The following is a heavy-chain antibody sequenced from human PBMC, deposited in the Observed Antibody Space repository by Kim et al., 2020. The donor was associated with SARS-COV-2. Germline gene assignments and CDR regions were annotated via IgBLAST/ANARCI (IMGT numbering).Heavy chain of an antibody. D-gene: IGHD2-2*01. J-gene: IGHJ6*01. CDR3: AKDFGHCSSSVCYPPYG. CDR2: ISDSGDNT. Sequence: GGSLRLSCAASGFTFSSFAMSWVRQTPGKGLQWVSSISDSGDNTHYADAVKGRFTISRDNSKNMLYLQMNSLRAEDTAVYFCAKDFGHCSSSVCYPPYG. CDR1: GFTFSSFA. V-gene: IGHV3-23*01.